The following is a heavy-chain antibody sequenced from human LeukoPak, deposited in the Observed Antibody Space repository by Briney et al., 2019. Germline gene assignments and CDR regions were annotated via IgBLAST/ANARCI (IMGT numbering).Heavy chain of an antibody. CDR3: AKRDKTYCGGDCYSYYFDY. CDR2: ISGSGGST. J-gene: IGHJ4*02. V-gene: IGHV3-23*01. CDR1: GFTFSSYA. Sequence: PGGSLRLSCAASGFTFSSYAMSWVRQAPGKGLEWVSAISGSGGSTYYADSVKGRFTISRDNSKNTLYLQMNSLRAEDTAVYYCAKRDKTYCGGDCYSYYFDYWGQGTLVTVSS. D-gene: IGHD2-21*02.